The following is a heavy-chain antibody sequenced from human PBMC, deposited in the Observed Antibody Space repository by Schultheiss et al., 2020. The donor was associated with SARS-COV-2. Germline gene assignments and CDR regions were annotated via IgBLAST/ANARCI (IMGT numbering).Heavy chain of an antibody. CDR3: TTDLRTVTTYYYYYYGMDV. CDR1: GFTFSSYG. Sequence: GGSLRLSCAASGFTFSSYGMHWVRQAPGKGLEWVANIKQDGSEKYYVDSVKGRFTISRENAKNSLYLQMNSLKTEDTAVYYCTTDLRTVTTYYYYYYGMDVWGQGTTVTVSS. D-gene: IGHD4-11*01. V-gene: IGHV3-7*03. J-gene: IGHJ6*02. CDR2: IKQDGSEK.